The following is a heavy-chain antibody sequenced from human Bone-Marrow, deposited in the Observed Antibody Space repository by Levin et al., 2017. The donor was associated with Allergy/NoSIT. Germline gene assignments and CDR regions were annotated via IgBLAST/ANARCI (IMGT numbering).Heavy chain of an antibody. V-gene: IGHV3-11*05. CDR2: ISSSDTYT. J-gene: IGHJ4*02. CDR3: ARGGYSYGLSY. Sequence: GESLKISCAASGFTFSDYYMTWIRQAPGKGLEWVSYISSSDTYTNYADSVRGRFTISRDNAKNSVYLHMNRLRADDTAVYYCARGGYSYGLSYWGQGTLVTVSS. CDR1: GFTFSDYY. D-gene: IGHD5-18*01.